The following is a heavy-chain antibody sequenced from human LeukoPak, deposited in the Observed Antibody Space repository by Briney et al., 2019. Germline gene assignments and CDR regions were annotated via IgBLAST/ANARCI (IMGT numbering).Heavy chain of an antibody. D-gene: IGHD5-24*01. Sequence: SVKVSCKASGGTFSSYAISWVRQAPGQGLEWMGGIIPIFGTANYAQKFQGRVTTTADESTSTAYMELSSLRSEDTAVYYCASSRDGYNIFDYWGQGTLVTVSS. CDR1: GGTFSSYA. CDR2: IIPIFGTA. V-gene: IGHV1-69*01. J-gene: IGHJ4*02. CDR3: ASSRDGYNIFDY.